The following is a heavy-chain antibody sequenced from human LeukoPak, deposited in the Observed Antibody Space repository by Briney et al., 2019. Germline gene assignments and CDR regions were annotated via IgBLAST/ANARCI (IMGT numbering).Heavy chain of an antibody. V-gene: IGHV4-31*03. CDR3: AKVGSGAYSKFDY. D-gene: IGHD3-10*01. CDR2: IYYSGST. CDR1: GGSISSGGYY. Sequence: SETLSLTCTVSGGSISSGGYYWSWIRQHPGKGLEWIGYIYYSGSTYYNPSLKSRVTISVDTSKNQFSLNLSSVTAADTAVYYCAKVGSGAYSKFDYWGQGTLVTVSS. J-gene: IGHJ4*02.